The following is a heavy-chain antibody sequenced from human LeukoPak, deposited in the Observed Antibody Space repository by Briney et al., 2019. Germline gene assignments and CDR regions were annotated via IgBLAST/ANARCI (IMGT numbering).Heavy chain of an antibody. CDR3: ARGRAWSSSWDHFDY. J-gene: IGHJ4*02. V-gene: IGHV3-7*01. CDR1: GFTFSSYW. CDR2: IKQDGSEK. Sequence: GGSLRLSCAASGFTFSSYWMSWVRQAPGKGLEWVANIKQDGSEKYYVDSVKGRFTISRDNAKNSLYLQMNSLRAEDTAVYYCARGRAWSSSWDHFDYWGQGTLVTVSS. D-gene: IGHD6-13*01.